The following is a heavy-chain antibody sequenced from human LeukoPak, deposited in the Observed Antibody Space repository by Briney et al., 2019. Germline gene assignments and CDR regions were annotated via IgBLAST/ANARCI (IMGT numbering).Heavy chain of an antibody. J-gene: IGHJ6*02. V-gene: IGHV1-18*01. Sequence: GASVKVSCKASGYTFTSYGISWVRRAPGQGLEWMGWISAYNGNTNYAQKLQGRVTMTTDTSTSTAYMKLRSLRSDDTAVYYCARGETGYYTSGYYYYGMDVWGQGTTVTVSS. CDR2: ISAYNGNT. CDR1: GYTFTSYG. CDR3: ARGETGYYTSGYYYYGMDV. D-gene: IGHD3/OR15-3a*01.